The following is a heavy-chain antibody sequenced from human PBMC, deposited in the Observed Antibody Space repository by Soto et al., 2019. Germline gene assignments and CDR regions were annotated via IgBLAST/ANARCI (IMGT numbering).Heavy chain of an antibody. V-gene: IGHV3-23*01. D-gene: IGHD6-19*01. CDR3: AKDWASGWFRFDY. CDR2: ISGSGGST. CDR1: GFTFSSYA. J-gene: IGHJ4*02. Sequence: GGSLRLSCAASGFTFSSYAMSWVRQAPGKGLEWVSAISGSGGSTYYADSVKGRLTISRDNSKNTLYLQMNSLRAEDTAVYYCAKDWASGWFRFDYWGQGTLVTVSS.